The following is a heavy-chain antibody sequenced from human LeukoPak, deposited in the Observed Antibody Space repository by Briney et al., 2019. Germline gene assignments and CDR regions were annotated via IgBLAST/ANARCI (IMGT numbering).Heavy chain of an antibody. Sequence: GASVKVSCKASGYTFTSYGISWVRQAPGQGLEWMGWISAYNGNTNYAQKLQGRVTMTRNTSISTAYMELSSLRSEDTAVYYCATRSLMDVWGQGTTVTVSS. CDR1: GYTFTSYG. J-gene: IGHJ6*02. CDR3: ATRSLMDV. V-gene: IGHV1-18*01. CDR2: ISAYNGNT.